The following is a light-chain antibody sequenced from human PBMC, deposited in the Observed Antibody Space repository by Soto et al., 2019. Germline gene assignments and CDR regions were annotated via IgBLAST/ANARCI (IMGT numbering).Light chain of an antibody. V-gene: IGKV3-11*01. CDR3: QQRSSWPPT. J-gene: IGKJ1*01. Sequence: EIVLTQSPVTLSLSPGEGATLSCRASQSVGKYLVWYQQKPGQAPRRLIYDASNRATGISTRFSGSGSGTDFTLTISYLEPEDFAVYYCQQRSSWPPTFGQGTNLEI. CDR1: QSVGKY. CDR2: DAS.